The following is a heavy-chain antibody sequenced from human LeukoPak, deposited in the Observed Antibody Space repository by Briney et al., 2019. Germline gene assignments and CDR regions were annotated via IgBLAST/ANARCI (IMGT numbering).Heavy chain of an antibody. D-gene: IGHD5-24*01. V-gene: IGHV4-34*01. J-gene: IGHJ6*03. CDR1: GGSFSGYY. CDR3: ARGRDAYNYVYYYYYYMDV. Sequence: SETLSLTCAVYGGSFSGYYWSWIRQPPGKGLEWIGGINHSGSTNYNPSLKSRVTISVDTSKNQFSLKLSSVTAADTAVYYCARGRDAYNYVYYYYYYMDVWGKGTTVTVSS. CDR2: INHSGST.